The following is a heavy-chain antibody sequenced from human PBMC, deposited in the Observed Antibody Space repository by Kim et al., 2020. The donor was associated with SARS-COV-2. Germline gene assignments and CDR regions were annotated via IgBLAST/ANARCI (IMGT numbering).Heavy chain of an antibody. J-gene: IGHJ4*02. CDR3: ARDRFGSVVRGVDY. D-gene: IGHD3-16*01. Sequence: GGSLRLSCADSGFTFRTYAMHWVRQAPGKGLEWVAVISYDGRKEYYADSVKGRFTISRDNSKNMLYLQMNSLRAEDTAMYHCARDRFGSVVRGVDYWGQGTLVTVSS. CDR1: GFTFRTYA. V-gene: IGHV3-30*04. CDR2: ISYDGRKE.